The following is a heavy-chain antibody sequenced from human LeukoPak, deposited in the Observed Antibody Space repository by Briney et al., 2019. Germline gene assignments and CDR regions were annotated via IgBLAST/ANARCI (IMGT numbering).Heavy chain of an antibody. V-gene: IGHV1-8*01. J-gene: IGHJ5*02. CDR1: GYTFTSYD. CDR2: MNPNSGNT. D-gene: IGHD3-9*01. Sequence: ASVKVSCKASGYTFTSYDINWVRQATGQGLEWMGWMNPNSGNTGYAQKFQGRVTMTRNTSISTAYMELSSLRSEDTAVYYCAREGAYYDILTGGNWFDPWGQGTLVTVS. CDR3: AREGAYYDILTGGNWFDP.